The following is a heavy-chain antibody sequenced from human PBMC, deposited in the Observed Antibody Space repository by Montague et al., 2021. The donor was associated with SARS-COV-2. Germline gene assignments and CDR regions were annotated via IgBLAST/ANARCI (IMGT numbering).Heavy chain of an antibody. CDR2: ISSSSSYI. D-gene: IGHD2-2*01. V-gene: IGHV3-21*01. CDR1: GFTFSSYS. J-gene: IGHJ6*02. CDR3: ASYQNYYYYYGMDV. Sequence: SLRLSCAASGFTFSSYSMNWVRQAPGEGLEWVSSISSSSSYIYYADSVKGRFTISRDNAKNSLYLQMNSLRAEDTAVYYCASYQNYYYYYGMDVWGQGTTVTVSS.